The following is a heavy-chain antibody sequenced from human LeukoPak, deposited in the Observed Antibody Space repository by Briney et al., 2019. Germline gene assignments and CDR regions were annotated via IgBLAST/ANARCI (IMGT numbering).Heavy chain of an antibody. D-gene: IGHD3-22*01. CDR1: GYSFTSYW. CDR2: IYPGDSDT. CDR3: ARHSKDYYDSSGYYYVGDNWFDP. Sequence: GESLKISCXGSGYSFTSYWIGWVRQMPGKGLEWMWIIYPGDSDTRYSPSFQGKVTISADKSIGTAYLQWSSLKASDTAMYYCARHSKDYYDSSGYYYVGDNWFDPWGQGTLVTGSS. V-gene: IGHV5-51*01. J-gene: IGHJ5*02.